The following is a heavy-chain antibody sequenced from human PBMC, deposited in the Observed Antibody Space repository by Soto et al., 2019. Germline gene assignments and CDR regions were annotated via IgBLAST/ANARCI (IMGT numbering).Heavy chain of an antibody. CDR3: AKRRLNTITSLSDW. D-gene: IGHD3-16*02. CDR1: GFSFSEYG. V-gene: IGHV3-23*04. Sequence: EIQLVESGGGLAQPGGSLRLSCVASGFSFSEYGMSWVRHTPQKTLEWVASISGNKMTTFYPDSVKGRFFISRDNSDNTLHLQMNSLRDDDTAIYYCAKRRLNTITSLSDWWGQGVQVTVSS. J-gene: IGHJ1*01. CDR2: ISGNKMTT.